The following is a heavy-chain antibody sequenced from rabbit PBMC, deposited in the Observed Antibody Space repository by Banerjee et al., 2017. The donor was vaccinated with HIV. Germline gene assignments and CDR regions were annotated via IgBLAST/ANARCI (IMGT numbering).Heavy chain of an antibody. Sequence: QEQLEESGGDLVKPEGSLTLTCTASGFSFSNKYVMSWVRQAPGKGLEWIACINSSSGNTVYATWAKGRFTISKTSSTTVTLQMTSLTAADTATYFCARSGYVGGDYTWDLWGQGTLVTVS. CDR3: ARSGYVGGDYTWDL. V-gene: IGHV1S45*01. J-gene: IGHJ3*01. CDR2: INSSSGNT. CDR1: GFSFSNKYV. D-gene: IGHD1-1*01.